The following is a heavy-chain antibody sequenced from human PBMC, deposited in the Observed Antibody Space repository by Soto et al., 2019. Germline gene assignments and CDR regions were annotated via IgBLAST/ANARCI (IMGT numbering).Heavy chain of an antibody. D-gene: IGHD1-26*01. CDR3: ARRVGAITYYFDY. CDR2: ISYDGSNK. V-gene: IGHV3-30-3*01. CDR1: GFTFSSYA. Sequence: GGSLRLSCAASGFTFSSYAMHWVRQAPGKGLEWVAVISYDGSNKYYADSVKGRFTISRDNSKNTLYLQMNSLRAEDTAVYYCARRVGAITYYFDYWGQATLVTVSS. J-gene: IGHJ4*02.